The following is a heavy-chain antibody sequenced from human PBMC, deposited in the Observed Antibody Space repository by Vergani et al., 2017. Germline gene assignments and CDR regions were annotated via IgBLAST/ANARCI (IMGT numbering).Heavy chain of an antibody. D-gene: IGHD2-2*01. CDR1: GFSLSTSGVG. CDR3: ARILQYQLLYWFDP. Sequence: QITLKESGPTLVKPTQTLTLTCTFSGFSLSTSGVGVGWIRQPPGKALEWLALIYWDDDKRYSPSLKSRLTITKDTSKNQVVLTMTNMDPVDTATYYCARILQYQLLYWFDPWGQGTLVTVSS. CDR2: IYWDDDK. J-gene: IGHJ5*02. V-gene: IGHV2-5*02.